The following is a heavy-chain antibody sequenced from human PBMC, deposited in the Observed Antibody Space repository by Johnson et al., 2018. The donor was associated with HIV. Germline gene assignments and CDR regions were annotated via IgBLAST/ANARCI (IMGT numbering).Heavy chain of an antibody. V-gene: IGHV3-73*01. J-gene: IGHJ3*02. CDR3: TSGKSWLAFDAFDI. Sequence: VQLVESGGGVVRPGGSLRLSCAASGFTFDDYGMSWVRQAPGKGLEWVGRIRSKANSYATAYAASVKGRFTISRDDSKNTAYLQMNSLKTEDTAVYYCTSGKSWLAFDAFDIWGQGTMVTVSS. CDR1: GFTFDDYG. D-gene: IGHD6-19*01. CDR2: IRSKANSYAT.